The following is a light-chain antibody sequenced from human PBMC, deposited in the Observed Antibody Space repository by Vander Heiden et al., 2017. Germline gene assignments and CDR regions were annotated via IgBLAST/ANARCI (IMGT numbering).Light chain of an antibody. CDR1: QRVSSN. CDR3: QQYNNWLPLT. J-gene: IGKJ4*01. Sequence: EIVMTQSTATMSVSPGERDTLSCRASQRVSSNLAWYQQKPGQAPRLLIYGASTRATGIPARFSGSGSGTEFTLTISSLQSEDFAFYYCQQYNNWLPLTFGGGTKVEIK. CDR2: GAS. V-gene: IGKV3-15*01.